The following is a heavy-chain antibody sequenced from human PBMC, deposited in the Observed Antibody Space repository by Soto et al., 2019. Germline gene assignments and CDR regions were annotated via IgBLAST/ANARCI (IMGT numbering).Heavy chain of an antibody. CDR3: ARGSRYSGSYYYFDY. CDR2: IYYSGST. Sequence: SETLSLTCTVSGGSISSSSYYWGWNRQPPGKGLEWIGSIYYSGSTYYNPSLKSRVTISVDTSKNQFSLKLSSVTAADTAVYYCARGSRYSGSYYYFDYWGQGTLVTVSS. CDR1: GGSISSSSYY. D-gene: IGHD1-26*01. J-gene: IGHJ4*02. V-gene: IGHV4-39*07.